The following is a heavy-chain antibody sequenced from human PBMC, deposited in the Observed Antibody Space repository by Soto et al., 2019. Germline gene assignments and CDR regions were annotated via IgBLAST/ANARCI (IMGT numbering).Heavy chain of an antibody. CDR3: ARGLNGYLHYFDY. CDR1: GFTFANSA. J-gene: IGHJ4*02. V-gene: IGHV1-58*02. D-gene: IGHD5-18*01. Sequence: SVKVSCKASGFTFANSAMQWVRQARGQRLEWIGWIVAGSGDTNYAQKFQERVTIARDMSTTTAYMELSSLRSEDTAVYYCARGLNGYLHYFDYWGQGTPVTVSS. CDR2: IVAGSGDT.